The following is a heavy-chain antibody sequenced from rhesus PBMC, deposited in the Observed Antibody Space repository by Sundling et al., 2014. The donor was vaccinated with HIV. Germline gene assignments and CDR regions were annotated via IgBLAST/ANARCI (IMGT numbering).Heavy chain of an antibody. CDR1: GGSIITGYW. Sequence: QVQLQESGPAVVKPSETLSLTCVVSGGSIITGYWWSWIRQSPGKGLEWIGGIFGTGGSTKYNPSLRSRVTISIGTSKKQFALQLTSVTAADMAVYYCARTVGNIWDWSDGGWDYWGQGVLVTVSS. CDR2: IFGTGGST. D-gene: IGHD3-3*01. V-gene: IGHV4-93*02. CDR3: ARTVGNIWDWSDGGWDY. J-gene: IGHJ4*01.